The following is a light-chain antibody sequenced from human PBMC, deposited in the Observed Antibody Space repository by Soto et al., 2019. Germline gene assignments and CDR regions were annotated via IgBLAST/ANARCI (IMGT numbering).Light chain of an antibody. V-gene: IGLV2-14*03. CDR1: GSDVGGYNY. J-gene: IGLJ3*02. CDR3: NSYTSSSTGV. CDR2: DVS. Sequence: QSALTQPASVSGSPGQSITISCTGTGSDVGGYNYVSWYQQHPGKAPKLLIYDVSYRPSGVSNRFSGSKSGNTASLTISGLQAEDEADYYCNSYTSSSTGVFGGGTKLTVL.